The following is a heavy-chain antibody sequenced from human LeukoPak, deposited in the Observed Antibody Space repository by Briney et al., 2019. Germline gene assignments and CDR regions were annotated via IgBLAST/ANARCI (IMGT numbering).Heavy chain of an antibody. Sequence: ASVKVSCKASGYTFTSYGISWVRQAPGQGLEWMGWISPYNGNTKYTQKIQGRVTMTTDTSTSTAYMELRSLRSDDTAVYYCARGGLSLVIAAPQTLDYWGQGTLVTVSS. CDR1: GYTFTSYG. CDR3: ARGGLSLVIAAPQTLDY. CDR2: ISPYNGNT. D-gene: IGHD6-13*01. V-gene: IGHV1-18*01. J-gene: IGHJ4*02.